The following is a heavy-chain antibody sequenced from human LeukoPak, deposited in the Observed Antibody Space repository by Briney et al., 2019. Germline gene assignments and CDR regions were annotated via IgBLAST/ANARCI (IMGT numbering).Heavy chain of an antibody. CDR2: IYPSDSDT. V-gene: IGHV5-51*01. Sequence: GESLKISCKGSGYSFANYWIGWVRQMPGRGPEWMRIIYPSDSDTRYSPSFQGQVTMSADKSISTAYLQWSSLKASDTAIYYCARRRGSGNYSLDYWGQGTLVTVSS. J-gene: IGHJ4*02. D-gene: IGHD3-10*01. CDR1: GYSFANYW. CDR3: ARRRGSGNYSLDY.